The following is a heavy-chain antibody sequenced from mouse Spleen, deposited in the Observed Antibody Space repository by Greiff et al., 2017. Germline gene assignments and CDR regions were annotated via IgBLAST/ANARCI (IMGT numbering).Heavy chain of an antibody. J-gene: IGHJ2*01. CDR3: ARGYYGSSYEADY. D-gene: IGHD1-1*01. CDR1: GFTFSDYG. Sequence: DVQLVESGGGLVKPGGSLKLSCAASGFTFSDYGMHWVRQAPEKGLEWVAYISSGSSTIYYADTVKGRFTISRDNAKNTLFLQMTSLRSEDTAMYYCARGYYGSSYEADYWGQGTTLTVSS. CDR2: ISSGSSTI. V-gene: IGHV5-17*01.